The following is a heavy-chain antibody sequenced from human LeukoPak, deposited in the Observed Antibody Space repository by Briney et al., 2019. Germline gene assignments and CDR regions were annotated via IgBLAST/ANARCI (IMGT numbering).Heavy chain of an antibody. CDR3: ARDRQWLAIDY. V-gene: IGHV3-7*01. J-gene: IGHJ4*02. CDR2: IKQDGSVK. Sequence: GGSLRLSCAASGFTFSGYPIHWVRQTPGKGLEWVANIKQDGSVKNSVDSMKGRFTISRDNAKNSLYLQMNSLRAEDTAVYYCARDRQWLAIDYWGQGTLVTVSS. CDR1: GFTFSGYP. D-gene: IGHD6-19*01.